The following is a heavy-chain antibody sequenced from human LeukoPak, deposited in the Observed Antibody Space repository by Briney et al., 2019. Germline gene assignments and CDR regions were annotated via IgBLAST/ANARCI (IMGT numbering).Heavy chain of an antibody. V-gene: IGHV4-34*01. D-gene: IGHD3-10*01. CDR1: GGSFSGYY. CDR2: INHSGST. J-gene: IGHJ5*02. Sequence: SETLSLTCAVYGGSFSGYYWSWIRQPPGKGLEWIGEINHSGSTNYNSSLKSRVTISVDTSKNQFSLKLSSVTAADTAVYYCARGRAKTDYYGSGSSSTWFDPWGQGTLVTVSS. CDR3: ARGRAKTDYYGSGSSSTWFDP.